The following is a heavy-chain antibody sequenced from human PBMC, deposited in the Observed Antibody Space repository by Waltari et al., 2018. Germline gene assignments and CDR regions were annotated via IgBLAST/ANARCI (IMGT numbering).Heavy chain of an antibody. CDR2: IIPILGIA. Sequence: QVQLVQSGAEVKKPGSSVKVSCKASGGTSSSYTISWVRQALGQGLEGLGRIIPILGIANYGQKGQGGVTITAEKSTSTAYMELGSLRSEETAVYYCARARGGGLTVTEYYFDYWGQGTLVTVSS. CDR3: ARARGGGLTVTEYYFDY. J-gene: IGHJ4*02. V-gene: IGHV1-69*02. CDR1: GGTSSSYT. D-gene: IGHD4-17*01.